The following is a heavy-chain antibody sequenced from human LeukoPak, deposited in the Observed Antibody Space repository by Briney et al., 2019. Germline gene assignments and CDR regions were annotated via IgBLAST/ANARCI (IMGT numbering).Heavy chain of an antibody. Sequence: ASVKASCKASGYTFTSYDINWVRQATGQGLEWMGWMNPNSGNTGYAQKFQGRVTMTRNTSISTAYMELSSLRSEDTAVYYCARGYYDILTGHWVFDYWGQGTLVTVSS. CDR1: GYTFTSYD. J-gene: IGHJ4*02. V-gene: IGHV1-8*01. D-gene: IGHD3-9*01. CDR2: MNPNSGNT. CDR3: ARGYYDILTGHWVFDY.